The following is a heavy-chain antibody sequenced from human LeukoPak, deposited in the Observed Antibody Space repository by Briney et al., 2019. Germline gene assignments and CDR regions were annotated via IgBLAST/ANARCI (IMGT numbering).Heavy chain of an antibody. CDR3: AREVLLYDFWSGYFFDY. V-gene: IGHV3-74*01. CDR1: GFTFSSYW. Sequence: GGSLRLSCAASGFTFSSYWMHWVRQAPGKGLVWVSRINSDGSSTSYADSVKGRFTISRGNAKNTLYLQMNSLRAEDTAVYYCAREVLLYDFWSGYFFDYWGQGTLVTVSS. J-gene: IGHJ4*02. D-gene: IGHD3-3*01. CDR2: INSDGSST.